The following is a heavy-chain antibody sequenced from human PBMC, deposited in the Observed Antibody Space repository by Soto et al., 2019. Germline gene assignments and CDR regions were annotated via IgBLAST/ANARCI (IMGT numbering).Heavy chain of an antibody. J-gene: IGHJ6*02. CDR2: IDPSGSYT. CDR1: GYSFTSYW. Sequence: GESLKISCKGSGYSFTSYWISWVRQMPGKGLEWMGRIDPSGSYTNYSPSFQGHVTISADKSISTAYLQWSSLKASDTAMYYCARLSSSSWYYYYDGMDVWGQGTTVTVSS. D-gene: IGHD6-13*01. CDR3: ARLSSSSWYYYYDGMDV. V-gene: IGHV5-10-1*01.